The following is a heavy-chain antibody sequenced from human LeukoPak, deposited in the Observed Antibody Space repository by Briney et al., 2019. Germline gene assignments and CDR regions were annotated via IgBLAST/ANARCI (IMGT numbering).Heavy chain of an antibody. J-gene: IGHJ4*02. D-gene: IGHD2-15*01. Sequence: PSETLSLTCTVSGGSISSGGYYWSWTRQRPGKGLEWIGNIYYSGSTYYNPSLKSRDTISVDTSKNQFSLKLSSVTAADTAVYYCARERSGLDYWGQGTLVTVSS. CDR3: ARERSGLDY. CDR1: GGSISSGGYY. CDR2: IYYSGST. V-gene: IGHV4-31*03.